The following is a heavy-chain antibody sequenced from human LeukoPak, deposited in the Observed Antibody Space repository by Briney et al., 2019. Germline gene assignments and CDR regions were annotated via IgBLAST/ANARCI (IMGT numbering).Heavy chain of an antibody. V-gene: IGHV3-30-3*01. D-gene: IGHD6-19*01. CDR1: GFTFSSYA. Sequence: PGRSLRLSCAASGFTFSSYAMHWVRQAPGKGLERVAVISYDGSNKYYADSVKGRFTISRDNSKNTLYLQMNSLRAEDTAVYYCARASGYSSGWQGFAFFDYWGQGTLVTVSS. CDR2: ISYDGSNK. J-gene: IGHJ4*02. CDR3: ARASGYSSGWQGFAFFDY.